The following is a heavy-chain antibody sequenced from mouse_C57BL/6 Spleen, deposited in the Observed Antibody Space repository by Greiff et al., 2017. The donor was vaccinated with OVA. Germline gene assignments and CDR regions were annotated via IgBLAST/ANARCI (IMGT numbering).Heavy chain of an antibody. CDR3: AIDGLGQGFDY. J-gene: IGHJ2*01. D-gene: IGHD4-1*01. Sequence: VQLQQPGAELVRPGSSVKLSCKASGYTFTSYWMHWVKQRPIQGLEWIGNIDPSDSETHYNQKFKDKATLTVDKSSSTAYLQLSSLTSEDSAVYYCAIDGLGQGFDYWGQGTTLTVSS. V-gene: IGHV1-52*01. CDR2: IDPSDSET. CDR1: GYTFTSYW.